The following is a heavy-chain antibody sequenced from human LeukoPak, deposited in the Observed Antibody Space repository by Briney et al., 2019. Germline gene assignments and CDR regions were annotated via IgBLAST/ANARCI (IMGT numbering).Heavy chain of an antibody. CDR2: IHYSGTT. J-gene: IGHJ4*02. D-gene: IGHD2/OR15-2a*01. V-gene: IGHV4-39*07. CDR3: ARGFLYYFDY. CDR1: GGYISSTSYN. Sequence: SETLPLTCTVSGGYISSTSYNWGWIRQPPGKGLEWIGSIHYSGTTYYNPSLKSRVTVSVDTSKNQFSLKLSSVTAADTAVYYCARGFLYYFDYWGQGTLVTVSS.